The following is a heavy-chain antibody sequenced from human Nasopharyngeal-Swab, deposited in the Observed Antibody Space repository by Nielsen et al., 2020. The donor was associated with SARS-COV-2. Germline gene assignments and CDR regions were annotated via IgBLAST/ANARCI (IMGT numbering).Heavy chain of an antibody. D-gene: IGHD2-15*01. V-gene: IGHV4-34*01. Sequence: PGKGLEWIGEINHSGSTNYNPSLKSRVTISVDTSKNQFSLKLSSVTAADTAVYYCARQGGYCSGGSCYRRSWFDPWGQGTLVTVSS. CDR2: INHSGST. J-gene: IGHJ5*02. CDR3: ARQGGYCSGGSCYRRSWFDP.